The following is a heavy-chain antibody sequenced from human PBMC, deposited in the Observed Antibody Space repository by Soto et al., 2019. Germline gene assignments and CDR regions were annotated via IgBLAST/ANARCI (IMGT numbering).Heavy chain of an antibody. Sequence: SVKVSCKASGGTFSSYAISWVRQAPGQGLEWMGGIIPIFGTANYAQKFQGRVTITADESTSTAYMELSSLRSEDTAVYYCARDSSGYSDSDDAFDIWGQGTMVTVSS. V-gene: IGHV1-69*13. J-gene: IGHJ3*02. CDR2: IIPIFGTA. CDR3: ARDSSGYSDSDDAFDI. CDR1: GGTFSSYA. D-gene: IGHD3-22*01.